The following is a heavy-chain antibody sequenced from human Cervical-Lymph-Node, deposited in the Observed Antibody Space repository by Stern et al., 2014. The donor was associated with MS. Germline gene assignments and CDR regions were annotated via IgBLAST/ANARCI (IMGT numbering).Heavy chain of an antibody. D-gene: IGHD2-2*01. J-gene: IGHJ6*02. Sequence: MQLVESGAEVKKPGASGKVSCKASGYTFTTYQIHWVRQAPGQGLAWMGIINPKAGGPAYAQKFKGRVTMARDTSTSTVHMELSALTSEDAGVYYCVRDREYCRSTSCYVNGMDVWGQGTTVTVSS. V-gene: IGHV1-46*01. CDR3: VRDREYCRSTSCYVNGMDV. CDR2: INPKAGGP. CDR1: GYTFTTYQ.